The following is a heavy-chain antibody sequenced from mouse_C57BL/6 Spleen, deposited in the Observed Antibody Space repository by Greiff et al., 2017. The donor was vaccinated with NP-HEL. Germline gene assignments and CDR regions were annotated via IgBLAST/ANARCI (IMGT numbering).Heavy chain of an antibody. Sequence: EVQLQQSGPELVKPGASVKISCKASGYTFTDYYMNWVKQSHGKSLEWIGDINPNNGGTSYNQKFKGKATLTVDKSSSTAYMELRSLTSEDSAVYYCASIYYGNYCDYWGQGTTLTVSS. CDR1: GYTFTDYY. V-gene: IGHV1-26*01. J-gene: IGHJ2*01. CDR2: INPNNGGT. CDR3: ASIYYGNYCDY. D-gene: IGHD2-1*01.